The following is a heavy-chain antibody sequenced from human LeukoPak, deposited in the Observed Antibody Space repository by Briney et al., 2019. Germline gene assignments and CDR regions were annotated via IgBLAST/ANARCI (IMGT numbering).Heavy chain of an antibody. CDR3: AKGSGSPYYFDY. Sequence: ISGNGGATYYADSVKGRFTSSRDNSKSTLFLQMNSLRADDTAVYYCAKGSGSPYYFDYWGQGTLVTVSS. D-gene: IGHD3-10*01. CDR2: ISGNGGAT. J-gene: IGHJ4*02. V-gene: IGHV3-23*01.